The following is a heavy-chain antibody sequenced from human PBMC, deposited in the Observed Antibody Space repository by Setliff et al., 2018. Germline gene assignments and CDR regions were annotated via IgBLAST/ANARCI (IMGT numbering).Heavy chain of an antibody. CDR2: INQSGST. Sequence: SETLSLTCAVYGGSFNSYYWSWIRQPPGKGLEWIGEINQSGSTNYNPSLKSRITISVDTSKNQFSLKLSSVTAADTAVYYCARGGYYYDSSGYYQASYYYYYGMDVWGQGTTVTVS. CDR1: GGSFNSYY. V-gene: IGHV4-34*01. D-gene: IGHD3-22*01. CDR3: ARGGYYYDSSGYYQASYYYYYGMDV. J-gene: IGHJ6*02.